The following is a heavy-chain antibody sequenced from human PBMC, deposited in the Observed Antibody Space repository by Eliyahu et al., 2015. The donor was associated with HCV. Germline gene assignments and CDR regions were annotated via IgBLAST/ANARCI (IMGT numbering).Heavy chain of an antibody. CDR2: IHYSGST. J-gene: IGHJ5*02. D-gene: IGHD6-19*01. Sequence: QVQLQESGPGLVKPSETLSLTCTVSGXSVTSYYWRWIRQPPGKRLAWIGYIHYSGSTHYNPSLKSRVTISLDTSKNQFSLSLTSVTAADTAVYYCASGGGGIAVAGTGGWFDPWGQGALVTVSS. V-gene: IGHV4-59*02. CDR1: GXSVTSYY. CDR3: ASGGGGIAVAGTGGWFDP.